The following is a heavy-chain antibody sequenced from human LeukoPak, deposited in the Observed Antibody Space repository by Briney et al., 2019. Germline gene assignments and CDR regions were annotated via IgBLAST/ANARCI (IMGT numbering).Heavy chain of an antibody. CDR3: ARDLGGGYCSGGSCYSATLDY. Sequence: GGSLRLSCAASGFTFDDYGMSWVRQAPGKGLEWVSGINWNGGSTGYADSVKGRFTISRDNAKNSLYLQMNGLRAEDTALYYCARDLGGGYCSGGSCYSATLDYWGQGTLVTVSS. J-gene: IGHJ4*02. V-gene: IGHV3-20*04. CDR1: GFTFDDYG. D-gene: IGHD2-15*01. CDR2: INWNGGST.